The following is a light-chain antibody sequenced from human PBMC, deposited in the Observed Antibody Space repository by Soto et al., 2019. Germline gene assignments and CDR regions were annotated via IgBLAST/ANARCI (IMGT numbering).Light chain of an antibody. CDR2: DVS. CDR1: SSDVGGYNY. J-gene: IGLJ1*01. V-gene: IGLV2-14*01. CDR3: SSYTSSTTYV. Sequence: QSALTQPASVSGSPGQSITISCTGTSSDVGGYNYVSWYQQHPGTAPKPMIYDVSTRPSGVSNRFSGSKSGNTASLTISGHPAEDDADYCCSSYTSSTTYVFGTGTKVTVL.